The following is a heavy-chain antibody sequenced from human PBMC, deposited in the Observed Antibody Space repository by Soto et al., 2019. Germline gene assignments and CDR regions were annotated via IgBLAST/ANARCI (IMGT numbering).Heavy chain of an antibody. CDR3: ARDQDVLVPAAMWWFDP. CDR2: IIPIFGTA. CDR1: GGTFSSYA. D-gene: IGHD2-2*01. Sequence: QVQLVQSGAEVKKPGSSVKVSCKASGGTFSSYAISWVRQAPGQGLEWMGGIIPIFGTANYAQKFQGRVTITADESTSTAYMELSSLRSEDTAVYYCARDQDVLVPAAMWWFDPWGQGTLVTVSS. J-gene: IGHJ5*02. V-gene: IGHV1-69*12.